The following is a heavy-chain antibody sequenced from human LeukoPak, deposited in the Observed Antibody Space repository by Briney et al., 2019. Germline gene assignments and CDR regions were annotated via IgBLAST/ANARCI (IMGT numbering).Heavy chain of an antibody. CDR3: AKDLEWDGDYHPHYYCYGMDV. CDR1: GFTFSSYG. J-gene: IGHJ6*02. Sequence: GRSLRLSCAASGFTFSSYGMHWVRQAPGKGLEWVAVISYDGSNKYYADSVKGRFTISRDNSKNTLYLQMNSLRAEDTAVYYCAKDLEWDGDYHPHYYCYGMDVWGQGTTVTVSS. V-gene: IGHV3-30*18. D-gene: IGHD4-17*01. CDR2: ISYDGSNK.